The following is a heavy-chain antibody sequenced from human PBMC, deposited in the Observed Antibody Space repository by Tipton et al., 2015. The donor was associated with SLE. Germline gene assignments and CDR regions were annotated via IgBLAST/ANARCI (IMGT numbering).Heavy chain of an antibody. J-gene: IGHJ4*02. CDR3: AKDFRGGVHGYFDY. CDR1: GFTFSSYG. Sequence: SLRLSCAASGFTFSSYGMHWVRQAPGKGLEWVAVISYDGSNKYYADSVKGRFTISRDNSKNTLYLQMNSLRAEDTAVYYCAKDFRGGVHGYFDYWGQGILVTVSS. D-gene: IGHD3-10*01. V-gene: IGHV3-30*18. CDR2: ISYDGSNK.